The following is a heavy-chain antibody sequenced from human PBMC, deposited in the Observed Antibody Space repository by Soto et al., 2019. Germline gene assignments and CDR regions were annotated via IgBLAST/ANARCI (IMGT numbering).Heavy chain of an antibody. D-gene: IGHD5-18*01. CDR2: INPSGGST. V-gene: IGHV1-46*01. CDR3: AKGGYSYGPKVEAYYYYGMDV. CDR1: GYTLTSYY. Sequence: QVQLVQSGAEVKKPGASVKVSCKASGYTLTSYYMHWVRQAPGQGLEWMGIINPSGGSTSYAQKFQGRVTMTRDTSTSTVYMELSSLRSEDTAVYYCAKGGYSYGPKVEAYYYYGMDVWGQGTTVTVSS. J-gene: IGHJ6*02.